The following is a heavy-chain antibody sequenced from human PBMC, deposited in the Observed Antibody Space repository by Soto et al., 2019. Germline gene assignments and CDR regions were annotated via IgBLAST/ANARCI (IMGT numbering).Heavy chain of an antibody. CDR3: ARGRYSYGSYFDY. CDR1: GGSISSGDYY. Sequence: QVQLQESGPGLVKPSQTLSLTCTVSGGSISSGDYYWSWIRQPPGKGLEWIGYIYYSGSTYYNPSLKIRVTISVDTSQNQFSLKLSSVTAADTAVYYCARGRYSYGSYFDYWGQGTLVTVSS. D-gene: IGHD5-18*01. V-gene: IGHV4-30-4*01. J-gene: IGHJ4*02. CDR2: IYYSGST.